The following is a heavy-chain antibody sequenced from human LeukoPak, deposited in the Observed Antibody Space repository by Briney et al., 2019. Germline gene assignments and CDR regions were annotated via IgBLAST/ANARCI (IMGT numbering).Heavy chain of an antibody. CDR2: IKQDGSEK. D-gene: IGHD3-3*01. J-gene: IGHJ4*02. V-gene: IGHV3-7*01. CDR1: GFTFSSYW. CDR3: ARDYKHDYDLGY. Sequence: GGSLRLSCAACGFTFSSYWMSWLRQAPGKGLQWVANIKQDGSEKYYVDYVKGRFTISRDDATNSLYLQMNSLRAEDTAVYYCARDYKHDYDLGYWGQGTLVTVSS.